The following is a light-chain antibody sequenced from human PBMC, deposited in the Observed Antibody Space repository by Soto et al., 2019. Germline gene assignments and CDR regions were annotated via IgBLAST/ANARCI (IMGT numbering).Light chain of an antibody. V-gene: IGKV3-15*01. CDR3: QHYNSWPQ. J-gene: IGKJ1*01. CDR1: QSISSN. Sequence: EIVMTQSPATLSVSPGQRATLSCRASQSISSNLAWYQQKPGQAPRLLIYAASTRATGIPARFSGSGSGTEFTLTISSPQSEDFAIYYCQHYNSWPQFGQGTKVEI. CDR2: AAS.